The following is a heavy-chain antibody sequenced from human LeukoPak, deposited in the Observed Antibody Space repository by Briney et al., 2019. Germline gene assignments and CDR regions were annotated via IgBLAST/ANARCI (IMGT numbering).Heavy chain of an antibody. J-gene: IGHJ3*02. CDR2: IYHSGST. D-gene: IGHD1-26*01. V-gene: IGHV4-38-2*01. CDR1: GYSISSGYY. CDR3: ATPRWWELLAAFDI. Sequence: PSETLSLTCAVSGYSISSGYYWGWIRQPPGKGLEWIGSIYHSGSTYYNPSLKSRVTISVDTSKNQFSLKRSSVTAADTAVYYCATPRWWELLAAFDIWGQGTMVTVSS.